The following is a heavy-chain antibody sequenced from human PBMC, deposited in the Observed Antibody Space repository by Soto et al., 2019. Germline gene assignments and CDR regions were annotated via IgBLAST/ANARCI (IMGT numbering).Heavy chain of an antibody. CDR3: ARCLDTAMTNWFDP. V-gene: IGHV1-2*02. CDR2: INPNRGGT. Sequence: QVQLVQSGAEVKKPGASVKVSCKASGYTFTGYYMHWVRQAPGQGLEWMGWINPNRGGTNYAQKFQGRVAMTRDTSISTAYMELSRLRSDDTAVYYCARCLDTAMTNWFDPWGQGTLVTVSS. D-gene: IGHD5-18*01. J-gene: IGHJ5*02. CDR1: GYTFTGYY.